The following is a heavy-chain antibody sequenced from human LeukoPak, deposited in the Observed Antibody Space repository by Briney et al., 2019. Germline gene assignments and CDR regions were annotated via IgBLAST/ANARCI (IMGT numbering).Heavy chain of an antibody. D-gene: IGHD4-17*01. CDR1: GGSISSYY. CDR2: IYYSGST. V-gene: IGHV4-59*01. J-gene: IGHJ5*02. CDR3: AREKDYGDYADWFDP. Sequence: PSETLSLTXTVSGGSISSYYWSWIRQPQGEGLEWIGYIYYSGSTNYNPSLKSRVTISVDTSKNQFSLKLSSVTAADTAVYYCAREKDYGDYADWFDPWGQGTLVTVSS.